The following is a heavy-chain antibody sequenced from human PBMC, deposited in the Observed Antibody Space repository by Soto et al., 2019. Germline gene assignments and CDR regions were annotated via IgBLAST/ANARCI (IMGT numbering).Heavy chain of an antibody. J-gene: IGHJ4*02. D-gene: IGHD6-19*01. Sequence: EVQLVESGGGLVQPGGSLRLSCAASGFTFSSYSMNWVRQAPGKGLEWVSYISSSSSTIYYADSVKGRFTISRDNAKNSLYLQMNSLRAEDTAVYYCARDLRSYSSGWYYWGQGTLVTVSS. CDR3: ARDLRSYSSGWYY. CDR1: GFTFSSYS. CDR2: ISSSSSTI. V-gene: IGHV3-48*01.